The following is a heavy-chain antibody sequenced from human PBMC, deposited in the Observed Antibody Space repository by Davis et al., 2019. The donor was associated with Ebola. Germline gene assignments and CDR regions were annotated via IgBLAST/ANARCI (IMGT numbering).Heavy chain of an antibody. D-gene: IGHD5-18*01. CDR1: GYTFTSYG. Sequence: ASVKVSCKSSGYTFTSYGISWVRQAPGQGLEWMGWISAYNGNTNYAQRLQGRVTMTTDTSTSTAYMELRSLRSDDTAVYYCARKNVDTAMVTSYYYYMDVWGKGTTVTVSS. CDR3: ARKNVDTAMVTSYYYYMDV. CDR2: ISAYNGNT. V-gene: IGHV1-18*01. J-gene: IGHJ6*03.